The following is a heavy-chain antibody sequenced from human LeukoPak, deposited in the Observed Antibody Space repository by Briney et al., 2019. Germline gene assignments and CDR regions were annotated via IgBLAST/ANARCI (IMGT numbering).Heavy chain of an antibody. V-gene: IGHV4-30-2*01. CDR2: IYHSGST. CDR1: GGSISSGGYS. J-gene: IGHJ3*02. CDR3: ARVSLPLRFLEWSDAFDI. D-gene: IGHD3-3*01. Sequence: SQTLSLTCAVSGGSISSGGYSWSWIRQPPGKGLEWIGYIYHSGSTYYNPSLKSRVTMSVDTSKNQFSLKLSSVTAADTAVYYCARVSLPLRFLEWSDAFDIWGQGTMVTVSS.